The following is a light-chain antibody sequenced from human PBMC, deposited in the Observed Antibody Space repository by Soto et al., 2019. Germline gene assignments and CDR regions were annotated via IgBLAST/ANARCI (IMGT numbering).Light chain of an antibody. Sequence: EIVLSNSPGTLSLSPGERATLSCRASQSVSNNYLAWYQQKPGRAPRLLIYGASNRATGIPDRFSGSGSGTDFTLTISRLEPEDFAVYYCQQYGSSGTFGQGTKVDI. CDR2: GAS. CDR1: QSVSNNY. CDR3: QQYGSSGT. V-gene: IGKV3-20*01. J-gene: IGKJ1*01.